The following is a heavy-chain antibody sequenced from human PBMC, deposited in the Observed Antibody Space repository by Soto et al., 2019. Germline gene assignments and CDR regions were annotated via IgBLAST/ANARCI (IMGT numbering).Heavy chain of an antibody. CDR2: ISYDGSNK. J-gene: IGHJ6*02. D-gene: IGHD2-8*01. CDR1: GFTFSSYA. CDR3: ARAPDIVLIRAYYYYGMDV. V-gene: IGHV3-30-3*01. Sequence: QVQLVESGGGVVQPGRSLRLSCAASGFTFSSYAMHWVRQAPGKGLKWVAVISYDGSNKYYADSVKGRFTISRDNSKNTLYVQINSLRPEDTAVYYCARAPDIVLIRAYYYYGMDVWGQGTTVTVSS.